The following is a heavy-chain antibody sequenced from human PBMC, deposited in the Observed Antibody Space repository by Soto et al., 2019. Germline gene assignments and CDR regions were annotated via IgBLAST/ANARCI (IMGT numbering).Heavy chain of an antibody. CDR2: ISYDGSNK. CDR3: ANVNFPTQGDYYYYHGMDV. J-gene: IGHJ6*02. CDR1: GFTFSSYG. Sequence: GGPLRLSCAASGFTFSSYGMHWVRQAPGKGLEWVAVISYDGSNKYYADSVKGRFTISRDNSKNTLYPQMNSLRAEDTAVYYCANVNFPTQGDYYYYHGMDVWGQGTTVTV. V-gene: IGHV3-30*18. D-gene: IGHD3-3*01.